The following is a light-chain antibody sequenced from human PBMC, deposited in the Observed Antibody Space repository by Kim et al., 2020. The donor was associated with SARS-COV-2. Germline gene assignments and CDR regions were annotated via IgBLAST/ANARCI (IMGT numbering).Light chain of an antibody. CDR2: YDS. V-gene: IGLV3-21*04. CDR3: QVWDSRSDHPWV. Sequence: SYELTQPPSVSVAPGKTARITCGGNNIGSKSVHWYQQKPGQAPVLVIYYDSDRPSGIPERFSGSNSGNTATLTISRVEAGDEADYYCQVWDSRSDHPWVFGGGTQLTVL. CDR1: NIGSKS. J-gene: IGLJ3*02.